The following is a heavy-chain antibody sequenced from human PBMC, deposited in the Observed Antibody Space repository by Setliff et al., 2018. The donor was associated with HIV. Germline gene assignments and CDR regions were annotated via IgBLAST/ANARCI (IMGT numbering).Heavy chain of an antibody. CDR3: ARGVWYTSGWYSSRYLDV. V-gene: IGHV1-8*02. D-gene: IGHD6-19*01. CDR2: MNPNSGNT. Sequence: ASVKVSCKASGYTFTSSDINWVRQATGQGLEWMGWMNPNSGNTGYAQKFQGRVTMTRDTSIRTAYMELSSLRSEDTAVYYCARGVWYTSGWYSSRYLDVWGKGTTVTVSS. CDR1: GYTFTSSD. J-gene: IGHJ6*03.